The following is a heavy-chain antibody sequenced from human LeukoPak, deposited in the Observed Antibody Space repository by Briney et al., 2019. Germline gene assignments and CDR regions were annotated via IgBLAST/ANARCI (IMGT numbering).Heavy chain of an antibody. CDR2: IYTTGST. CDR3: ARTYDFWSGYDY. V-gene: IGHV4-59*10. CDR1: GGSFSGYY. D-gene: IGHD3-3*01. J-gene: IGHJ4*02. Sequence: PSEALSLTCAVYGGSFSGYYWSWIRQPPGKGLEWIGRIYTTGSTNYNPSLKSRVTMSVDTSKNQFSLRLSSVTAADTAVYYCARTYDFWSGYDYWGQGTLVTVSS.